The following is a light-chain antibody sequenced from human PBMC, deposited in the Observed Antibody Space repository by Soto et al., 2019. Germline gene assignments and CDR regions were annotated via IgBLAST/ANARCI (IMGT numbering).Light chain of an antibody. J-gene: IGKJ4*01. CDR2: GAS. CDR3: QQYNDWPFT. CDR1: QRIGRH. Sequence: LVMTQSPGTLSVSPGERSTLSCRPTQRIGRHLAWYQQKPGQAPRLLIYGASPWSTGIPASFSGSGSGAEFTLTIISLQSEDFSVYYCQQYNDWPFTFGGGTKVDI. V-gene: IGKV3-15*01.